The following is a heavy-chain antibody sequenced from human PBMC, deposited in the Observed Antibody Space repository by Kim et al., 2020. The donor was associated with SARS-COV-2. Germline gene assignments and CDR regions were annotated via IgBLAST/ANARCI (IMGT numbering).Heavy chain of an antibody. D-gene: IGHD5-18*01. V-gene: IGHV3-30*18. CDR2: ISYDGSNK. CDR1: GFTFSSYG. Sequence: GGSLRLSCAASGFTFSSYGMHWVRQAPGKGLEWVAVISYDGSNKYYADSVKGRFTISRDNSKNTLYLQMNSLRAEDTAVYYCAKDRAWGYSYGSEKNYYYYYGMDVWGQGTTVTVSS. CDR3: AKDRAWGYSYGSEKNYYYYYGMDV. J-gene: IGHJ6*02.